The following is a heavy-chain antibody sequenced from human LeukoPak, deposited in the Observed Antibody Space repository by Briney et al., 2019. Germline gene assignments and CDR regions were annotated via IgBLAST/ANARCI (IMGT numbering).Heavy chain of an antibody. Sequence: SGGSLRLSCAASGLTFSNYEMNWVRQAPGKGLEWVSYTNTRGSTMYYADSVKGRFTISRDNAKNSLYLQMHSLRAEDTAVYYCARDWSGYSGYDAFDIWGQGTLVTVSS. CDR1: GLTFSNYE. V-gene: IGHV3-48*03. J-gene: IGHJ3*02. CDR3: ARDWSGYSGYDAFDI. D-gene: IGHD5-12*01. CDR2: TNTRGSTM.